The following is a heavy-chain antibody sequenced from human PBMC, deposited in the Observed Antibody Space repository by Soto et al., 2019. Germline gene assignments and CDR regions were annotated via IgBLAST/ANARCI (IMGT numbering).Heavy chain of an antibody. V-gene: IGHV4-39*01. D-gene: IGHD1-26*01. CDR1: GGSISSSSYY. J-gene: IGHJ6*02. Sequence: SETLSLICTVSGGSISSSSYYWGWIRQPPGKGLEWIGSIYYSGSTYYNPSLKSRVTISVDTSKNQFSLKLSSVTAADTAVYYCASLLGELNYYYYGMDVWGQGTTVTVSS. CDR2: IYYSGST. CDR3: ASLLGELNYYYYGMDV.